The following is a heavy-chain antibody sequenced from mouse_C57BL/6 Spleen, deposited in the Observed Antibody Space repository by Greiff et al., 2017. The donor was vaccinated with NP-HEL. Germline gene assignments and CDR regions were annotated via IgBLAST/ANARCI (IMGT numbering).Heavy chain of an antibody. CDR3: ARILSLYYGSSYGYFDV. Sequence: QVTLKECGPGILQPSQTLSLTCSFSGFSLSTFGMGVGWIRQPSGKGLEWLAHIWWDDDKYYNPALKSRLTISKATSKNQVFLKIANVDTADTATYYCARILSLYYGSSYGYFDVWGTGTTVTVSS. CDR1: GFSLSTFGMG. D-gene: IGHD1-1*01. CDR2: IWWDDDK. V-gene: IGHV8-8*01. J-gene: IGHJ1*03.